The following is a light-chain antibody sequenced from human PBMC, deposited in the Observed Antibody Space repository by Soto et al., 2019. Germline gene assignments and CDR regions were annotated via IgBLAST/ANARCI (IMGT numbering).Light chain of an antibody. V-gene: IGLV1-40*01. CDR3: SSYTNINTRACV. CDR2: GNI. CDR1: SSNIGAGYD. J-gene: IGLJ7*01. Sequence: QSVLTQPPSVSGAPGQRVTISCTGRSSNIGAGYDVHWYQQLPGTAPKLLIYGNINRPSGVPDRFSGSKSGTSASLAITGLQAEDEADYYCSSYTNINTRACVFGTGTQLTVL.